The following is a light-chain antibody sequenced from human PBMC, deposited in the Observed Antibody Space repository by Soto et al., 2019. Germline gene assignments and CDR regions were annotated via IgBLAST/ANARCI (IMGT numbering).Light chain of an antibody. CDR2: WAS. V-gene: IGKV4-1*01. CDR1: QSVLYSSNNKNY. J-gene: IGKJ3*01. Sequence: DIVMTQSPDSLAVSLGERATINCKSSQSVLYSSNNKNYLAWYQQKLGQPPKLLISWASTRESGVPDRSSGSGSGTDFTLTISSLQAEDVAVYYCQQYYSTPRTFGPGTKVDIK. CDR3: QQYYSTPRT.